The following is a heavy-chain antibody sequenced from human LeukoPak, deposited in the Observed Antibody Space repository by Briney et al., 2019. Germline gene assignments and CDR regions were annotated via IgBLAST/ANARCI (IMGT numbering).Heavy chain of an antibody. CDR3: AKDGVYYGSGSPFDY. CDR2: ISGSGGST. J-gene: IGHJ4*02. D-gene: IGHD3-10*01. CDR1: GFTFSSYA. Sequence: PGGSLRLSCAASGFTFSSYAMSWVRQAPGKGLEWVSAISGSGGSTYYADSVKGRFTISRDNSKNTLYLQMNSLRAEDTDVYYCAKDGVYYGSGSPFDYWGQGTLVTVSS. V-gene: IGHV3-23*01.